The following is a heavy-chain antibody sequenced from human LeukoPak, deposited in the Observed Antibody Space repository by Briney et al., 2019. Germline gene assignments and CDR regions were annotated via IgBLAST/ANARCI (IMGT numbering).Heavy chain of an antibody. Sequence: PSETLSLTCAVYGGSFSGYYWSWIRQPSGKGVVWIGEINHSGSTNYNPSLKSRVTISVDTSKNQFSLKLSSVTAADTAVYYCARGRRGSYLRYFDYWGQGTLVTVSS. V-gene: IGHV4-34*01. CDR3: ARGRRGSYLRYFDY. J-gene: IGHJ4*02. CDR1: GGSFSGYY. CDR2: INHSGST. D-gene: IGHD1-26*01.